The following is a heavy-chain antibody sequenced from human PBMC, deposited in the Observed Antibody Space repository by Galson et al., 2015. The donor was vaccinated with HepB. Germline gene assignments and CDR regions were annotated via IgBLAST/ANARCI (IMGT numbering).Heavy chain of an antibody. V-gene: IGHV1-3*01. D-gene: IGHD1-26*01. Sequence: SVKVSCKASGFTFTSYAMHWVRQAPGQRLEWMGWINAGNGNTKYSQKFQGRVTITRDTSASTAYMELNSLRSEDTAVYYCARVGWELFSYYYYGMDVWGQGTTVTVSS. J-gene: IGHJ6*02. CDR2: INAGNGNT. CDR3: ARVGWELFSYYYYGMDV. CDR1: GFTFTSYA.